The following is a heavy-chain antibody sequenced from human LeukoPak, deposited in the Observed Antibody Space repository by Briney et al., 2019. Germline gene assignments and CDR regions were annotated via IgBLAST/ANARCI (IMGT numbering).Heavy chain of an antibody. CDR1: GGTFSSYA. D-gene: IGHD1-26*01. CDR3: ARAGRSGSLDDY. J-gene: IGHJ4*02. CDR2: ISAYNGNT. Sequence: SVKVSCKASGGTFSSYAISWVRQAPGQGLEWMGWISAYNGNTNYAQKFQGRVTITADKSTSTAYMELSSLRSEDTAVYYCARAGRSGSLDDYWGQGTLVTVSS. V-gene: IGHV1-69*10.